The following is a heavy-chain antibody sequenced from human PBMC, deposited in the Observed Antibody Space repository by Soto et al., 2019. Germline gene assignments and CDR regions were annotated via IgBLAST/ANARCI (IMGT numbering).Heavy chain of an antibody. Sequence: SETLSLTCAVSGGSISSGGYSGSWIRQPPGKGLEWIGYMYHSGSTYYNPSLKSRVTISIDRSKNQFSLKLSSVTAADTAVYYCARVPDYWGQEILVTVSS. CDR3: ARVPDY. D-gene: IGHD2-2*01. J-gene: IGHJ4*02. CDR1: GGSISSGGYS. V-gene: IGHV4-30-2*01. CDR2: MYHSGST.